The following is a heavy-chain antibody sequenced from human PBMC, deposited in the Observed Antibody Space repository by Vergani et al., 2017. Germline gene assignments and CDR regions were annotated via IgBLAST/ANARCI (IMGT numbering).Heavy chain of an antibody. V-gene: IGHV5-51*01. CDR3: ARHTTYTDS. Sequence: EVELVQSGPEMRKPGESLKISCKGSEYSFGNYWIGWVLQMPGKGLEWMGIIYPADSDTRYSPSFQGQVTISADKSLSTAFLQWDSLTASDTALYYCARHTTYTDSWGQGTLVTVSS. CDR1: EYSFGNYW. CDR2: IYPADSDT. D-gene: IGHD1-1*01. J-gene: IGHJ4*02.